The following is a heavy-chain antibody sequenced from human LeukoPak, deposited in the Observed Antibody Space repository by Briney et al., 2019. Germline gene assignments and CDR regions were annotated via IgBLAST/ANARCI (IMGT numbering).Heavy chain of an antibody. CDR3: ARATVGASKGDY. CDR2: RNPNSGNT. J-gene: IGHJ4*02. D-gene: IGHD1-26*01. V-gene: IGHV1-8*03. Sequence: ASAKVSCKASGYTFTSYDINWGRQATGQGLEWMGWRNPNSGNTGYAQKFQGRGTITRSTRISTPYKELRSRRSEDNAVYYCARATVGASKGDYWGQGTMVTVSS. CDR1: GYTFTSYD.